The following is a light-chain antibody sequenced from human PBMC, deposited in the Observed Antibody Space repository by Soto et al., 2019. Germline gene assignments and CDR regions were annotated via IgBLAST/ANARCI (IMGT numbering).Light chain of an antibody. CDR1: QSVSSSY. Sequence: EIVLTQSPGTLSLSPWERATLSCRASQSVSSSYLDWYQQKPGQAPRLLIYGASSRATGIPDRFSGSGSGTDFTLTIIRLEPEDLAVYYCHQYGSSPWTFGQGTKVDIK. V-gene: IGKV3-20*01. CDR2: GAS. CDR3: HQYGSSPWT. J-gene: IGKJ1*01.